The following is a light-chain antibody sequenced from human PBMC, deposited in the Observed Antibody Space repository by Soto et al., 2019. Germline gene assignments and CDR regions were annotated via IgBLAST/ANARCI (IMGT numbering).Light chain of an antibody. CDR1: QSVGRH. Sequence: EIVLTPSPATLSLSPVERATLSCRASQSVGRHLNWYRQKPGQAPRLLIYDASSRATGIPDRFSGGGSGTDFTLTISRLEPEDFAVYYCQQYGSSPLTFGGGTKVDIK. V-gene: IGKV3-20*01. CDR3: QQYGSSPLT. J-gene: IGKJ4*01. CDR2: DAS.